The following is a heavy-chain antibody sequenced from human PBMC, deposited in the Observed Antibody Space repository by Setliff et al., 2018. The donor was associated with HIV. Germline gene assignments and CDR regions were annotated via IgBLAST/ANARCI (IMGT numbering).Heavy chain of an antibody. CDR1: GYTFTSYY. CDR2: IYPRGGGT. CDR3: ARDFYYYDSSAPHPQTYYFDF. Sequence: ASVKVSCKASGYTFTSYYIHWVRQAPGQGLEWMGIIYPRGGGTTYAQTFQGRATMTSDTSTSTVYMELSSLRSEDTAMYYCARDFYYYDSSAPHPQTYYFDFWGRGTLVTVSS. J-gene: IGHJ4*02. V-gene: IGHV1-46*01. D-gene: IGHD3-22*01.